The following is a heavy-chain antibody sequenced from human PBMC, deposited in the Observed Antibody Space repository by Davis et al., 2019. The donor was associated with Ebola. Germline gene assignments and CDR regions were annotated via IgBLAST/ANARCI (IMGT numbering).Heavy chain of an antibody. CDR3: ARDASGTNYYYYGMDV. Sequence: AASVKVSCKASGYTFTSYGISWVRQAPGQGLEWMGWISADNGNTNYAQKFQGRVTVTTDSSTSRAYMELTSLRSDDSAVYYCARDASGTNYYYYGMDVWGKGTTVTVSS. CDR2: ISADNGNT. CDR1: GYTFTSYG. V-gene: IGHV1-18*04. J-gene: IGHJ6*04. D-gene: IGHD3-10*01.